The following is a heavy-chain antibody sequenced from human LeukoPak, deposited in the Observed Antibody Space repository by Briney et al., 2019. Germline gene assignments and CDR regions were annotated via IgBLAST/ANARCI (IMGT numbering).Heavy chain of an antibody. CDR1: GFTFSSYA. CDR2: ISGSGGST. CDR3: AKDKMAGSYPYLDAFDI. D-gene: IGHD3-16*01. Sequence: PGGSLRLSCAASGFTFSSYAMSWVRQAPGKGLEWVSAISGSGGSTYYADSVKGRFTISRDNSKNTLYLQMNSLRAEDTAVYYCAKDKMAGSYPYLDAFDIWGQGTMVTVSS. V-gene: IGHV3-23*01. J-gene: IGHJ3*02.